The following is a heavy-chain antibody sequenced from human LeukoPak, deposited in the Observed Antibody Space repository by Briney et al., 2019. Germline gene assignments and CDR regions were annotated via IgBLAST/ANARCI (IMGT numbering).Heavy chain of an antibody. CDR2: INHSGST. D-gene: IGHD3-10*01. J-gene: IGHJ6*02. Sequence: SEIQSLTCAVYGGSFSGYYWSWLRQPPGKGREWVGEINHSGSTNYNPSLKSRVTVSVDTSKNQFSLKLSSVTAAVTAVYYCARGRGLRAVYDYYGMDVWGQGTTVTVSS. CDR1: GGSFSGYY. V-gene: IGHV4-34*01. CDR3: ARGRGLRAVYDYYGMDV.